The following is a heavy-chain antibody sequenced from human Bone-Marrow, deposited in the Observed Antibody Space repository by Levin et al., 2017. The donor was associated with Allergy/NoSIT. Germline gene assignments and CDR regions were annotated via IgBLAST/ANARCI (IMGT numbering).Heavy chain of an antibody. J-gene: IGHJ6*02. D-gene: IGHD3-3*01. V-gene: IGHV3-30*18. CDR3: AKEGGVVIKNYYYYYGMDV. CDR2: ISYDGSNK. Sequence: GESLKISCAASGFTFSSYGMHWVRQAPGKGLEWVAVISYDGSNKYYADSVKGRFTISRDNSKNTLYLQMNSLRAEDTAVYYCAKEGGVVIKNYYYYYGMDVWGQGTTVTVSS. CDR1: GFTFSSYG.